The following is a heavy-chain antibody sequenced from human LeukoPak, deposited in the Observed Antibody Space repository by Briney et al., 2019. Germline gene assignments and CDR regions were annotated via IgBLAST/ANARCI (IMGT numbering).Heavy chain of an antibody. CDR1: GFTFDDYT. CDR3: AKDGEGVRGDYFDY. J-gene: IGHJ4*02. D-gene: IGHD3-16*01. V-gene: IGHV3-43*01. CDR2: ISWVGGSA. Sequence: GGSLRLSCAASGFTFDDYTMHWVRQAPGKGLEWVSLISWVGGSAYYADSVKGRFTISRDNSKNSLYLQMNSLRTEDTALYYCAKDGEGVRGDYFDYWGQGTLVTVSS.